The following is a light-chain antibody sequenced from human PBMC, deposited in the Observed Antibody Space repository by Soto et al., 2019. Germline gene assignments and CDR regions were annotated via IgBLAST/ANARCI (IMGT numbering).Light chain of an antibody. CDR1: QSVSSN. CDR3: QQYHNWGE. Sequence: EIVMTQSPATLSVSPGERVTLSCRASQSVSSNLAWYQQKPGQAPRLLIYGASTRATGIPARFSGSGSGTEFTLTISSLQSEDFAVYYCQQYHNWGEFGQGTKLEIK. J-gene: IGKJ1*01. V-gene: IGKV3-15*01. CDR2: GAS.